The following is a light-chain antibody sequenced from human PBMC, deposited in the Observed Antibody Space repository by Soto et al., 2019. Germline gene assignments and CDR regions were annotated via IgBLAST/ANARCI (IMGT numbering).Light chain of an antibody. CDR3: SSYSNSRTLV. J-gene: IGLJ2*01. Sequence: QSALTQPASVSGSPGQSITISCTGTSSDVGAYHYVSRYQRHPGKAPKLMIYDVINRPSGVSNRFSGSKSGNTASLTISGLQAEDEADYYCSSYSNSRTLVFGGGTKLTVL. V-gene: IGLV2-14*03. CDR2: DVI. CDR1: SSDVGAYHY.